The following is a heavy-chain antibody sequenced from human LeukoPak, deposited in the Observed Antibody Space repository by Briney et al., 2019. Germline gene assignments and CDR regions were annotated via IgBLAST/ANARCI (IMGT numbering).Heavy chain of an antibody. CDR2: ISGYNGLT. J-gene: IGHJ4*02. CDR3: ARANPAPYDSSGYNFRGYFDY. V-gene: IGHV1-18*01. CDR1: GYNFNSYG. D-gene: IGHD3-22*01. Sequence: ASLKVSCKASGYNFNSYGISWLRQVPGQGLEWMGWISGYNGLTRYGKNVQGRVTLSTDTSTRTAYMELRSLRSDDTAVYYCARANPAPYDSSGYNFRGYFDYWGQGTRVTVSS.